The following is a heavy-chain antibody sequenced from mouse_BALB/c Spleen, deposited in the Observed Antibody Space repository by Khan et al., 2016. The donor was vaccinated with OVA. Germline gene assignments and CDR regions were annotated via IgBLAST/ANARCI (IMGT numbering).Heavy chain of an antibody. D-gene: IGHD4-1*01. CDR2: ISYSGRT. CDR1: GHSTASDYA. CDR3: AMGRTY. V-gene: IGHV3-2*02. J-gene: IGHJ3*01. Sequence: QLVESGPGLVKPSQSLSLTLSVTGHSTASDYAWNWIRQFPGNKLEWMGYISYSGRTSYNPSLKSRISVTRDTSKNQFFLQLNSVTTEDTATYYCAMGRTYWGQGTLVTVSA.